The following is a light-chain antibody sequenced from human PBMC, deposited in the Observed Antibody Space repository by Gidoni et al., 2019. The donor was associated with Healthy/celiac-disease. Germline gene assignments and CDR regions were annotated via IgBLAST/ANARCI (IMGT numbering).Light chain of an antibody. V-gene: IGKV3-11*01. J-gene: IGKJ2*01. CDR1: QSVSRY. CDR3: QQRSNWPRMYT. CDR2: DAS. Sequence: EIVLTQSPAPLSLSPGDRAPLSCRASQSVSRYLAWYQQKPGQAPRLLLYDASNRDTGIPARLSGSGAGTDFTLTISSLEPEDFAVYYCQQRSNWPRMYTFGQGTKLEIK.